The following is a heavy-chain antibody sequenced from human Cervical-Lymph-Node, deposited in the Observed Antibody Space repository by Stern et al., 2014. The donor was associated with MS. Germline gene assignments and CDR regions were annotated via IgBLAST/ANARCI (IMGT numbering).Heavy chain of an antibody. V-gene: IGHV4-4*07. D-gene: IGHD4-17*01. CDR2: IYSSGAT. CDR1: VGSISDYY. J-gene: IGHJ6*02. Sequence: VQLVESGPGLVKPSETLSLTCTVSVGSISDYYWNWIRPPAGKGLQWIGRIYSSGATNYNPSLKSRVTMSVDTPKNQFSLKLTSLSAADTAVYYCARQTSVTSSLNFYYGMDVWGQGTTVTVSS. CDR3: ARQTSVTSSLNFYYGMDV.